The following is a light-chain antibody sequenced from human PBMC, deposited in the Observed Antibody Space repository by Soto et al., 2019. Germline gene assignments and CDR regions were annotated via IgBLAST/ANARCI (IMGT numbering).Light chain of an antibody. CDR3: GTWDNSLGAVV. V-gene: IGLV1-51*01. J-gene: IGLJ3*02. Sequence: QSVMTQPPSVSAAPGQKVTISCSGSSSNIGIEYVAWYQHVPGTAPKLVIYDNDKRPSGIPDRFSGSKSGTSATLGITGLQTGDEADYYCGTWDNSLGAVVFGGGTKVTVL. CDR1: SSNIGIEY. CDR2: DND.